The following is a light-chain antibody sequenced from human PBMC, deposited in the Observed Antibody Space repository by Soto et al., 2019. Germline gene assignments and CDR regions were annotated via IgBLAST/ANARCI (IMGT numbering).Light chain of an antibody. CDR1: QSVSSN. CDR3: QQYNNWPPLNT. V-gene: IGKV3-15*01. J-gene: IGKJ2*01. CDR2: GAS. Sequence: EIVMTQSPATLSVSPGERATLSCRASQSVSSNLAWYQQKPGQAPRLLIYGASTRATGIPARFSGSGSGTDFTLTISSLQTEDFAFYYCQQYNNWPPLNTFGQGTKLEIK.